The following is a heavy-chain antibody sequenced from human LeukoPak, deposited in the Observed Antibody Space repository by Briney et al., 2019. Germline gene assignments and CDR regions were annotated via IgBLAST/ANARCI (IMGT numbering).Heavy chain of an antibody. D-gene: IGHD1-7*01. J-gene: IGHJ4*02. V-gene: IGHV3-74*01. CDR1: GFTLGSYW. CDR3: AKDGKTRNWNYFQAKAVD. Sequence: GGSLRLSCAASGFTLGSYWMHWVRQAPGMGLVWVSRINSDGSSTSYADSVKGRFTISRDNAKNTLYLQMNSLRAEDTAVYYCAKDGKTRNWNYFQAKAVDWGQGTLVTVSS. CDR2: INSDGSST.